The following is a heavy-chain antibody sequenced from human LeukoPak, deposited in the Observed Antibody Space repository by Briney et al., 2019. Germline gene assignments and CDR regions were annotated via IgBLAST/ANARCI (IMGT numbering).Heavy chain of an antibody. V-gene: IGHV1-18*01. CDR3: ARVKIAAAGTRSSYFYYMDV. D-gene: IGHD6-13*01. CDR2: ISAYNGNT. Sequence: GASVKVSCKASGYTFTSYGISWVRQAPGQGLEWMGWISAYNGNTNYAQKLQGRVTMTTDTPTSTAYMELRSLRSDDTAVYYCARVKIAAAGTRSSYFYYMDVWGKGTTVTVSS. CDR1: GYTFTSYG. J-gene: IGHJ6*03.